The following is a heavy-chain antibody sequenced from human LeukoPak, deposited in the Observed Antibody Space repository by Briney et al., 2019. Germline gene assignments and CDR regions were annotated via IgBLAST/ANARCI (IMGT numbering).Heavy chain of an antibody. Sequence: GGSLRLSCAASGFTFSSYGMRWVRQAPGKGLEWVSFIRYDGSNKYYADSVKGRFTISRDNSENALFLQMSSLRTEITAVYYCAKDPLGFCTRATCRYLDSWGQGTLVTVSS. J-gene: IGHJ4*02. CDR2: IRYDGSNK. D-gene: IGHD2-8*01. V-gene: IGHV3-30*02. CDR3: AKDPLGFCTRATCRYLDS. CDR1: GFTFSSYG.